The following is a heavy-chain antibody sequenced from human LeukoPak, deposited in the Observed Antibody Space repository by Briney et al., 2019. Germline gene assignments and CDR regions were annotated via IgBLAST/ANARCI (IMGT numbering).Heavy chain of an antibody. CDR1: GYSISSGYY. J-gene: IGHJ4*02. V-gene: IGHV4-38-2*02. CDR3: ARGLVRGVIISPPYFDY. D-gene: IGHD3-10*01. Sequence: SETLSLTCTVSGYSISSGYYRGWIRQPPGKGLEWIGSIYHSGSTYYNPSLKSRVTISVDTSKNQFSLKLSSVTAADTAVYYCARGLVRGVIISPPYFDYWGQGTLVTVSS. CDR2: IYHSGST.